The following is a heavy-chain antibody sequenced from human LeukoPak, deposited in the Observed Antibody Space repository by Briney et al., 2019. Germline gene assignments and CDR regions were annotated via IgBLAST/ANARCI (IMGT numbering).Heavy chain of an antibody. J-gene: IGHJ4*02. D-gene: IGHD6-19*01. CDR3: ARGQSGIAVAGDY. CDR2: INPNSGGT. CDR1: GYTFTGYY. Sequence: ASVKVSCKASGYTFTGYYMHWVRQAPGQGLEWMGWINPNSGGTNYAQKFQGRVTMTRDTSISTAYMELSRLRSDDTAVYYCARGQSGIAVAGDYWGQGTLVIVSS. V-gene: IGHV1-2*02.